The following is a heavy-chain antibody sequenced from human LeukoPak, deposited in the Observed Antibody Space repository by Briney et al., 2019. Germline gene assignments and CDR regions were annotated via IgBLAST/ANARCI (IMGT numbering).Heavy chain of an antibody. CDR1: GDSITSYY. CDR2: IYYSGST. J-gene: IGHJ4*02. CDR3: ARHQGVYYYFDY. V-gene: IGHV4-59*08. D-gene: IGHD3-10*01. Sequence: SETLSLTCTVSGDSITSYYWSWIRQPPGKGLEWIGYIYYSGSTNYNPSLKSRVTISVDTSKNQFSLKLSSVTAADTAVFYCARHQGVYYYFDYWGQGTLVAVSS.